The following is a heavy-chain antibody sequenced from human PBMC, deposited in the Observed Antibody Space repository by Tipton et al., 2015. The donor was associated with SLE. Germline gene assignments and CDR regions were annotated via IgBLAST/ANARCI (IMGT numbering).Heavy chain of an antibody. D-gene: IGHD1-26*01. J-gene: IGHJ4*02. Sequence: GLVKPSQTLSLTCAISGDSVSSNSAAWNWIRQSPSRGLEWLGRTYYRSKWYNDYAVSVKSRITINPDTSKNQFSLQLNSVTPEDTAVYYCARDEPVDSGSYYGRFDYWGQGTLVTVSS. CDR1: GDSVSSNSAA. V-gene: IGHV6-1*01. CDR2: TYYRSKWYN. CDR3: ARDEPVDSGSYYGRFDY.